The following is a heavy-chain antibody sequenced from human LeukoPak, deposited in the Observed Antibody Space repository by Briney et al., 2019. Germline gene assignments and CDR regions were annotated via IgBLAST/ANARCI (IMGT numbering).Heavy chain of an antibody. D-gene: IGHD3-22*01. CDR1: GYSFTNYW. J-gene: IGHJ4*02. V-gene: IGHV5-51*01. Sequence: LGESLKISCKGSGYSFTNYWIGWVRQIPGKGLEWMGLIFPGEFDIRYSPSFQGQVTISADRSISTAYLQWSSLKASDTAMYYCARHAFHNDNSDYYFAHWGQGTLVTVSS. CDR3: ARHAFHNDNSDYYFAH. CDR2: IFPGEFDI.